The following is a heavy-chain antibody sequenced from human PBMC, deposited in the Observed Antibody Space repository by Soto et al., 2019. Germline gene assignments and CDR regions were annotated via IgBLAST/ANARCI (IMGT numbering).Heavy chain of an antibody. V-gene: IGHV3-23*01. D-gene: IGHD4-17*01. CDR2: ISGSGGST. Sequence: GCMELSSAASGFTFCSYAMSWVRQAPGKGLEWVSAISGSGGSTYYADSVKGRFTISRDNSKNTLYLQMNSLRAEDTAVYYCAKDKLGDYVPDVWGQGTTVTVSS. CDR3: AKDKLGDYVPDV. CDR1: GFTFCSYA. J-gene: IGHJ6*02.